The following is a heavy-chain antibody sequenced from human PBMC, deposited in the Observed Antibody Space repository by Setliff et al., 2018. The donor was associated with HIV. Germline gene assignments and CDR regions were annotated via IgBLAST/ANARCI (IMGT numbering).Heavy chain of an antibody. CDR3: ARRDGRSMNSFEI. V-gene: IGHV5-51*01. CDR2: IYPDDSNI. J-gene: IGHJ3*01. D-gene: IGHD6-13*01. CDR1: DYTFTTYW. Sequence: PGESLKIYCKALDYTFTTYWIGWVRQMPGEGLEWMGIIYPDDSNIKYNPSFQNQVTISADKSISTAYLQVNNLKASDTATYYCARRDGRSMNSFEIWGPGTMVTVSS.